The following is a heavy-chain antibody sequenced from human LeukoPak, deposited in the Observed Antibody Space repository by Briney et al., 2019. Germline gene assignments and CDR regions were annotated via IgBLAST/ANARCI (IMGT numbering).Heavy chain of an antibody. Sequence: GGSLRLSCAASGFTFSSYGIHWVRQAPGKGLEWVAFIRYDGTNKYYADSVKGRFTISRDNSKNTLYLQMNSLRAEDTAVYYCAKETGYSSGWYIGKGWFDPWGQGTLVTVSS. CDR3: AKETGYSSGWYIGKGWFDP. V-gene: IGHV3-30*02. J-gene: IGHJ5*02. CDR2: IRYDGTNK. CDR1: GFTFSSYG. D-gene: IGHD6-19*01.